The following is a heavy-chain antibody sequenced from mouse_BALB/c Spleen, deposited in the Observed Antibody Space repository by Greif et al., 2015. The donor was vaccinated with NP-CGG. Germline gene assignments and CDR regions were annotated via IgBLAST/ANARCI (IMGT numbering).Heavy chain of an antibody. CDR1: GFSLSRYS. J-gene: IGHJ3*01. V-gene: IGHV2-6-4*01. D-gene: IGHD2-4*01. CDR2: IWGGGST. CDR3: ATSYYDYEEAWFAY. Sequence: VMLVESGPGLVAPSQSLSITCTVSGFSLSRYSVHWVRQPPGKGLEWLGMIWGGGSTDYNSALKSRLSISKDNSKSXVFLKMNSLQTDDTAMYYCATSYYDYEEAWFAYWGQGTLVTVSA.